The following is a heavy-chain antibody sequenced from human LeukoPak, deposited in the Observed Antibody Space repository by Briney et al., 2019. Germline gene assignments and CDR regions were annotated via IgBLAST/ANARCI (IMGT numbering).Heavy chain of an antibody. CDR3: ARYVWGSYPTFEDY. J-gene: IGHJ4*02. CDR2: IYYSGST. Sequence: SETLSLTCTVSGGSISSSSYYWGWIRQPPGKGLEWIGSIYYSGSTYYNPSLKSRVTISVDTCKNQFSLKLSSVTAADTAVYYCARYVWGSYPTFEDYWGQGTLVTVSS. CDR1: GGSISSSSYY. D-gene: IGHD3-16*02. V-gene: IGHV4-39*07.